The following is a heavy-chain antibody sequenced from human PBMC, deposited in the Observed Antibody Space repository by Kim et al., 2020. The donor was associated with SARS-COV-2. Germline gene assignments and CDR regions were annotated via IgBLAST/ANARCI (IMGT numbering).Heavy chain of an antibody. Sequence: GGSLRLSCAASGFTFSSYSMNWVRQAPGKGLEWISSISSSSSYIYYADSVKGRFTISRDNARASLYRQMNSLRAEDTAVYYCARVLTSGWSYFDYWGQGT. J-gene: IGHJ4*02. V-gene: IGHV3-21*04. CDR2: ISSSSSYI. CDR3: ARVLTSGWSYFDY. CDR1: GFTFSSYS. D-gene: IGHD6-19*01.